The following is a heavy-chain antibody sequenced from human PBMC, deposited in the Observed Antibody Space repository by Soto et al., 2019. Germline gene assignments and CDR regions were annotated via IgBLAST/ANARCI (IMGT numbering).Heavy chain of an antibody. Sequence: SDTLYLTCAVSGGSIRSGGYSWRWIRQPPGKGLEWIGYIYHSGSTYYNPSLKSRVTISVDRSKNQFSLKLSSVTAADTAVYYCASQGMSRDYYYYGMDVWGQGTTVT. CDR2: IYHSGST. V-gene: IGHV4-30-2*01. J-gene: IGHJ6*02. CDR1: GGSIRSGGYS. D-gene: IGHD6-13*01. CDR3: ASQGMSRDYYYYGMDV.